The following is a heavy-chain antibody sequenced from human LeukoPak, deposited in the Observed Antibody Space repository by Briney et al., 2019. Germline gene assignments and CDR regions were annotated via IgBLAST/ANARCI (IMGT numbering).Heavy chain of an antibody. V-gene: IGHV3-23*01. CDR1: GFTFSNYA. D-gene: IGHD5-12*01. Sequence: PGGSLRLSCAASGFTFSNYAMTWVRQAPGKGLEWVSGTSASGGSTYYADSVKGRFTISRDNSKNTLYLQMNSLRAEDTAVYYCANPVGYGDAFDIWGQGTMVTVSS. J-gene: IGHJ3*02. CDR2: TSASGGST. CDR3: ANPVGYGDAFDI.